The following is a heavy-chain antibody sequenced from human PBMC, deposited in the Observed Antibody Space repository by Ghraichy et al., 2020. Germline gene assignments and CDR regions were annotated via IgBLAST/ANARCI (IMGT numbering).Heavy chain of an antibody. CDR1: GFTFSAYA. CDR2: ISGRGDST. D-gene: IGHD6-19*01. J-gene: IGHJ4*02. V-gene: IGHV3-23*01. CDR3: AKRSAYTSGWIDY. Sequence: GGSLRLSCAASGFTFSAYAVSWVRQAPGRGLEWVSAISGRGDSTYYAGSVKGRFTLSRDNSKNTVYLQMSSLRAEDTAVYYCAKRSAYTSGWIDYWGQGALVTVSS.